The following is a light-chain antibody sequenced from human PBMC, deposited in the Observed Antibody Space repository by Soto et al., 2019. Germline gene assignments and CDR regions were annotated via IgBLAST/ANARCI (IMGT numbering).Light chain of an antibody. CDR3: ATWDDDVSGPV. Sequence: QSVLTQPPSASGSPGQSVTISCAGSSSDIGASNSVSWYQQHPGKAPKLLISEVTKRPSGVPDRFSGSKSGNTASLAISGLRSEDEADYYCATWDDDVSGPVFGGGTKLTVL. CDR2: EVT. J-gene: IGLJ3*02. V-gene: IGLV2-8*01. CDR1: SSDIGASNS.